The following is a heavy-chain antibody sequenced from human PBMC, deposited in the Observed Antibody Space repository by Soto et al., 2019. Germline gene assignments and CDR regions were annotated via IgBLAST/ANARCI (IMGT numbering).Heavy chain of an antibody. CDR3: ARELSWSGRDY. V-gene: IGHV3-7*01. Sequence: EVQLVESGGGLVQPGGSLRLSCAASGFRFNTNWMSWVRQAPGKGLEWVANIKHDGSERNHVDSVRGRFTISIDNAKSSLYLQMYSLRVEATAVYYCARELSWSGRDYWGQGTLVIVSP. D-gene: IGHD3-10*01. CDR2: IKHDGSER. CDR1: GFRFNTNW. J-gene: IGHJ4*02.